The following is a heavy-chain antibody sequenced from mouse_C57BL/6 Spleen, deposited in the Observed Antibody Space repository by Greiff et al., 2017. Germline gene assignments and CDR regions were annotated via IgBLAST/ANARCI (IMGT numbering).Heavy chain of an antibody. J-gene: IGHJ4*01. D-gene: IGHD1-1*01. CDR3: ARGYYGSRDAMDY. V-gene: IGHV1-64*01. CDR2: IHPNSGST. CDR1: GYTFTSYW. Sequence: VQLQQPGAELVKPGASVKLSCKASGYTFTSYWMHWVKQRPGQGLEWIGMIHPNSGSTNYNEKFKSKATLTVDKSSSTAYMQRSSLTSEDAAVYYCARGYYGSRDAMDYWGQGTSVTVSS.